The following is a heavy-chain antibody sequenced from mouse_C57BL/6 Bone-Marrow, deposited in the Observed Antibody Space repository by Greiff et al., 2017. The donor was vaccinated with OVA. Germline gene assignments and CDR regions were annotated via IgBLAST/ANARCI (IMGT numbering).Heavy chain of an antibody. CDR2: ISYDGSN. Sequence: VQLQQSGPGLVKPSQSLSLTCSVTGYSITSGYYWNWIRQFPGNKLEWMGYISYDGSNNYNPSLKNRISITRDTSKNQFFLKLNSVTTEDTATYYCAREGVITTVVATKYFDVWGTGTTVTVSS. D-gene: IGHD1-1*01. CDR1: GYSITSGYY. J-gene: IGHJ1*03. V-gene: IGHV3-6*01. CDR3: AREGVITTVVATKYFDV.